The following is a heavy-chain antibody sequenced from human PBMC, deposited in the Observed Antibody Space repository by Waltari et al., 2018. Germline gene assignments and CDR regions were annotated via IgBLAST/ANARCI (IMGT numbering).Heavy chain of an antibody. D-gene: IGHD5-18*01. CDR3: ARERGYGDY. V-gene: IGHV3-48*03. CDR1: GFTFSSYE. Sequence: EVQLVESGGGLVQPGGSLRLSCAASGFTFSSYELNWVRQAPGKGLEWVSYISSSGSTIYYADAVKGRFTISRDNAKNSLYLQMNSLRAEDTAVYYCARERGYGDYWGQGTLVTVSS. CDR2: ISSSGSTI. J-gene: IGHJ4*02.